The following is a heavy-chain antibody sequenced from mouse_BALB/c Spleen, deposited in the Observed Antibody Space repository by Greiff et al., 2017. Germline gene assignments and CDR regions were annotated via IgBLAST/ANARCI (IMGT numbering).Heavy chain of an antibody. V-gene: IGHV5-9-4*01. CDR3: ASDSSWFAY. J-gene: IGHJ3*01. CDR2: ISSGGSYT. Sequence: EVKLVESGGGLVKPGGSLKLSCAASGFTFSSYAMSWVRQSPEKRLEWVAEISSGGSYTYYPDTVTGRFTISRDNAKNTLYLEMSSLRSEDTAMYYCASDSSWFAYWGQGTLVTVSA. CDR1: GFTFSSYA. D-gene: IGHD3-1*01.